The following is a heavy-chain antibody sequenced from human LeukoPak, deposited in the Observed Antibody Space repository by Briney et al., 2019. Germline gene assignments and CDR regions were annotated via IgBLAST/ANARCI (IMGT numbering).Heavy chain of an antibody. CDR2: ISGSGGST. D-gene: IGHD4-17*01. Sequence: GGSLRLSCAASGFTFSSYAMSWVRQAPGKGLEWVSAISGSGGSTYYADSVKGRFTISRDNSKNTLYLQMNSLRAEDTAVYYYAKDDYGDPGAFDIWGQGTMVTVSS. J-gene: IGHJ3*02. V-gene: IGHV3-23*01. CDR3: AKDDYGDPGAFDI. CDR1: GFTFSSYA.